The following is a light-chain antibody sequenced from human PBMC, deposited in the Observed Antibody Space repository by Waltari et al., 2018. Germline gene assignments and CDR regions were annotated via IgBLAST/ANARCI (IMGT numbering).Light chain of an antibody. CDR3: SSYTSSSTYV. Sequence: QSALTQPASVSGSPGQSITISCPGTSSDVGGYNYFSWYQQQPGKAPKLMIYDVSKRPSGISNRFSGSKSGNTASLTISGLQPEDEADYYCSSYTSSSTYVFGTGTKVTVL. CDR2: DVS. V-gene: IGLV2-14*01. CDR1: SSDVGGYNY. J-gene: IGLJ1*01.